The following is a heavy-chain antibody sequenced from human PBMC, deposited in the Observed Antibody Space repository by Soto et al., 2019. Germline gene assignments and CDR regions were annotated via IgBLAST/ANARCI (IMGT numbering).Heavy chain of an antibody. CDR2: ISGSGGST. V-gene: IGHV3-23*01. CDR1: GFTFSSYA. J-gene: IGHJ4*02. Sequence: GGSLRLSCAASGFTFSSYAMSWVRQAPGKGLEWVSAISGSGGSTYYADSVKGRFTISRDNSKNTLYLQMNSLRAEDTAVYYCAKGTYDFGDIYEYYFDYWGQGTLVTVSS. CDR3: AKGTYDFGDIYEYYFDY. D-gene: IGHD3-3*01.